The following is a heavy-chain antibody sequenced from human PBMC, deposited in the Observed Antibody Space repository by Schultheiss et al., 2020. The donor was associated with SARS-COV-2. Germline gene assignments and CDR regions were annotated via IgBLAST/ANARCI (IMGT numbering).Heavy chain of an antibody. V-gene: IGHV3-30-3*01. D-gene: IGHD6-19*01. CDR2: ISYDGSNK. CDR3: ARGGRKAVAAVDY. CDR1: GFTFSSYA. Sequence: GGSLRLSCAASGFTFSSYAMHWVRQAPGKGLEWVAVISYDGSNKYYADSVKGRFTISRDNSKNTLYLQMNSLRAEDTAVYYCARGGRKAVAAVDYWGQGTLVTVSS. J-gene: IGHJ4*02.